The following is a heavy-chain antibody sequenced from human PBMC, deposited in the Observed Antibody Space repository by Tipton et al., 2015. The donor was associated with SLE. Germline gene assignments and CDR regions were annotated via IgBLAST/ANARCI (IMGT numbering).Heavy chain of an antibody. J-gene: IGHJ4*02. CDR1: GFTFSYYG. D-gene: IGHD3-22*01. Sequence: SLRLSCAASGFTFSYYGMHWVRQAPGKGLEWVSAISGSGGSTYYADSVKGRFTISRDNSKNTRYRQMNSLRAEDTAVYYCAKDITMIVVVTLDYGGQGTLVTVSS. CDR2: ISGSGGST. CDR3: AKDITMIVVVTLDY. V-gene: IGHV3-23*01.